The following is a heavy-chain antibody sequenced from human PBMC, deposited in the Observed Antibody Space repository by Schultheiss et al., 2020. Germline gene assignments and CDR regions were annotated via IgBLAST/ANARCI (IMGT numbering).Heavy chain of an antibody. Sequence: GGSLRLSCKGSGYSFTSYWIAWVRQMPGKGLEWMGIIYPGDSDTRYSPSFQGQVTISADKSISTAYLQWSSLKASDTAMYYFARTGHSSGWYERGYFDYWGQGTLVTVSA. D-gene: IGHD6-19*01. CDR2: IYPGDSDT. CDR1: GYSFTSYW. V-gene: IGHV5-51*01. CDR3: ARTGHSSGWYERGYFDY. J-gene: IGHJ4*02.